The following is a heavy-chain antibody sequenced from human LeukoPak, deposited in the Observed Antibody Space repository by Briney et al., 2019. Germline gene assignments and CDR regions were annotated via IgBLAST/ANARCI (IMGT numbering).Heavy chain of an antibody. CDR1: GGXISSXXX. J-gene: IGHJ4*02. CDR3: ASGETYYYDSSPFY. Sequence: SXXXXVSGGXISSXXXWSWXXAXXGXXLXXXGEIYPTGTTNYYPSLQRRVTISVDKSKNQFSLKLSSVTAADTAVYYCASGETYYYDSSPFYWGQGTLVTVSS. D-gene: IGHD3-22*01. CDR2: IYPTGTT. V-gene: IGHV4-4*02.